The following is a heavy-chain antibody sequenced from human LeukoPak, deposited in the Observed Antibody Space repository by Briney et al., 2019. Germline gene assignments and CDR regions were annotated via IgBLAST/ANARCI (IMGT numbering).Heavy chain of an antibody. J-gene: IGHJ2*01. V-gene: IGHV4-31*03. CDR2: LYYSGST. CDR3: ARDSSGGYWYFGL. Sequence: KASETLSLTCTVSGGSISSGGYYWSWIRQHPEKGLEWIGYLYYSGSTYYNPSLKSRVTISVDTSKNQVSLKMSSVTAADTAVYYCARDSSGGYWYFGLWGRGTLVTVSS. CDR1: GGSISSGGYY. D-gene: IGHD2-15*01.